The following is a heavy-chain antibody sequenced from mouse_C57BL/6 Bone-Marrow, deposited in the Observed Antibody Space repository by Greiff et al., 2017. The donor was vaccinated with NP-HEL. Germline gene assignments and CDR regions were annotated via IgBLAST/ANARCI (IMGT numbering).Heavy chain of an antibody. Sequence: DVKLVESEGGLVQPGSSMKLSCTASGFTFSDYYMAWVRQVPEKGLEWVANINYDGSSTYYLDSLKSRFIISRDNAKNILYLQMSSLKSEDTATYYCARDQSSWGYFDVWGTGTTVTVSS. CDR1: GFTFSDYY. CDR3: ARDQSSWGYFDV. V-gene: IGHV5-16*01. CDR2: INYDGSST. D-gene: IGHD1-1*01. J-gene: IGHJ1*03.